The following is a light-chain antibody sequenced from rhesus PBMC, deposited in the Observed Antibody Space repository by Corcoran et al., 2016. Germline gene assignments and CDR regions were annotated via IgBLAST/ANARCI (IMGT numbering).Light chain of an antibody. V-gene: IGKV1-74*01. CDR3: QHCYGTPFT. Sequence: DIQMTQSPSSLSASVGDRVTITCRASENVNNYLNWYQQKPGKAPKLLIYKASTLQSGVPSSFSGSGSGTEYTFTISSLQPEYVATYYWQHCYGTPFTFGPGTKLDIK. J-gene: IGKJ3*01. CDR1: ENVNNY. CDR2: KAS.